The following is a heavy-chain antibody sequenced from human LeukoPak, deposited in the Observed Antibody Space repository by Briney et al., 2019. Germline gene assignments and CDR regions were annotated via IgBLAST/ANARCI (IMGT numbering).Heavy chain of an antibody. CDR3: ARVLLGTWFDP. D-gene: IGHD2-15*01. J-gene: IGHJ5*02. V-gene: IGHV4-34*01. Sequence: PSETLSLTCAVYGGSFSGYYWSWIRQPPGKGLEWIGSIYYSGSTYYNPSLKSRVTISVDTSKNQFSLKLSSVTAADTAVYYCARVLLGTWFDPWGQGTLVTVSS. CDR2: IYYSGST. CDR1: GGSFSGYY.